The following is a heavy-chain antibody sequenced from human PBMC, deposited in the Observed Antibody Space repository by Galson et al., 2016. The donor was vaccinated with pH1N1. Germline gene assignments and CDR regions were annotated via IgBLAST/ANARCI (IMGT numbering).Heavy chain of an antibody. V-gene: IGHV1-69*13. Sequence: SVKVSCKASGGTFGSYGINWVRQAPGQGLEWMGGIIPIFNTTKYAQNFQGRVPITADELTTTAYMERTSLRSADTAMYFCAREDYYDTDLSDWYFDLWGRGTLLTVSS. CDR3: AREDYYDTDLSDWYFDL. CDR2: IIPIFNTT. CDR1: GGTFGSYG. J-gene: IGHJ2*01. D-gene: IGHD3-22*01.